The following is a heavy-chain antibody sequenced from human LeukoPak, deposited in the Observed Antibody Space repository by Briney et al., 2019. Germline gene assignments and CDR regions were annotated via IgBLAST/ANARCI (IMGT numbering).Heavy chain of an antibody. J-gene: IGHJ5*02. D-gene: IGHD6-6*01. CDR2: IYYTGST. CDR1: GGSVSSSKYY. Sequence: SETLSLTCTVSGGSVSSSKYYWSWIRQPPGKGLEWIGYIYYTGSTYYNPSLKSRVTISLDTSKNQFSLELSSVTAADTAMYYCARDEIAAPNWFDPWGQGTLVTVSS. CDR3: ARDEIAAPNWFDP. V-gene: IGHV4-61*01.